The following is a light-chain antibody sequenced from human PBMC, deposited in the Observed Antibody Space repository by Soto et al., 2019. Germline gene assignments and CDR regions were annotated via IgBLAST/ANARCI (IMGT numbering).Light chain of an antibody. Sequence: IVLTQSPGTISLSPGERDTLSCSASQSISNNYLAWYQQTPGQAPRLLTYGAYSRDTGIPDRFNGSGSATDFPLTIRRLEPEDLSVYYRHQYAASPRKIGRGTKVDI. CDR1: QSISNNY. J-gene: IGKJ1*01. CDR3: HQYAASPRK. CDR2: GAY. V-gene: IGKV3-20*01.